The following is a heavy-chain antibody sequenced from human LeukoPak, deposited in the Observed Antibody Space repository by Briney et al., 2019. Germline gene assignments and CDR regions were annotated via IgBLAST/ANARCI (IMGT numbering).Heavy chain of an antibody. V-gene: IGHV4-4*07. J-gene: IGHJ5*02. Sequence: SETLSLTCTVSGGSISTYYWSWIRQPAGKGLEWIGRIYTSGSTNYNPSLKSRVTMSVDTSKNQFSLKLSSVTAADTAVYYCAKSLYGSGSYYNWFDPWGQGTLVTVSS. D-gene: IGHD3-10*01. CDR2: IYTSGST. CDR1: GGSISTYY. CDR3: AKSLYGSGSYYNWFDP.